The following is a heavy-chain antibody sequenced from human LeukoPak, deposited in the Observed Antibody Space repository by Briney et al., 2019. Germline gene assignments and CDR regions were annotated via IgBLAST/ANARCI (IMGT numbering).Heavy chain of an antibody. CDR3: ARDQIAAQAFDI. CDR2: ISGSGGST. Sequence: PGGSLRLSCAASGFTFSSYAMSWVRQAPGKGLEWVSAISGSGGSTYYADSVKGRFTISRDNSKNTLYLQMNSLRAEDTAVYYCARDQIAAQAFDIWGQGTMVTVSS. CDR1: GFTFSSYA. J-gene: IGHJ3*02. D-gene: IGHD6-6*01. V-gene: IGHV3-23*01.